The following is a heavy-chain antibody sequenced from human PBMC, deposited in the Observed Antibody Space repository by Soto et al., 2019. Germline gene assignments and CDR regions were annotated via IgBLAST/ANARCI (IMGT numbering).Heavy chain of an antibody. J-gene: IGHJ4*02. D-gene: IGHD6-19*01. Sequence: GGSLRLSCTASGFIFSNYWIHWVRQAPGKGLVWVSRINNDGSSTDYVDSVKGRFTISRDNSKNTLYLQMNSLRAEDKAVDYCARVKVSSGWAIDFWGQGTLVTVSS. CDR2: INNDGSST. CDR3: ARVKVSSGWAIDF. V-gene: IGHV3-74*01. CDR1: GFIFSNYW.